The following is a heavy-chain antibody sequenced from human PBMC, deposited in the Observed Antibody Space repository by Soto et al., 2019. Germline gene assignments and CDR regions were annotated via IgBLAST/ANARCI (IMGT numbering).Heavy chain of an antibody. Sequence: QLQLQESGSGLVKPSQTLSLTCAVSGGSISSGGYSWSWIRQPPGKGLEWIGYLYHSGSTYYNPSLTSRVTISVDRSKNQFSLKLSSVTAADTAVYYCVRSSSRHRAFDSGGQGTMVTVSS. CDR1: GGSISSGGYS. CDR3: VRSSSRHRAFDS. J-gene: IGHJ3*02. V-gene: IGHV4-30-2*01. D-gene: IGHD6-13*01. CDR2: LYHSGST.